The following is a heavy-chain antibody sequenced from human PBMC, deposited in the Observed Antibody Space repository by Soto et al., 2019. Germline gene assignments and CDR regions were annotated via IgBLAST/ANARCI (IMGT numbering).Heavy chain of an antibody. Sequence: SETLSLTCTVSGGSISSISYYWGWIRQPPGKGLEWIGSIYYSGSTYYNPSLKSRVTISVDTSKNQFSLKLSSVTAADTAVYYCARHPRLGWPHTTSSWFDPWGQGTLVTVSS. CDR1: GGSISSISYY. CDR2: IYYSGST. CDR3: ARHPRLGWPHTTSSWFDP. V-gene: IGHV4-39*01. D-gene: IGHD4-4*01. J-gene: IGHJ5*02.